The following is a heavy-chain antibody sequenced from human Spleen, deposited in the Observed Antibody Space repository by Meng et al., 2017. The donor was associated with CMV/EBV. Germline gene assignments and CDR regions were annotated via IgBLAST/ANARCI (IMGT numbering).Heavy chain of an antibody. Sequence: SVKVSCKASGYMFISFGITWVRQAPGQGLEWMGGIIPIFGSPDYAQRFQDRVTITAEESTSTAYMELSSLRAEDTAVYYCAGRGDCGGDCFHSYFPYWGQGPLVTLSS. CDR3: AGRGDCGGDCFHSYFPY. CDR2: IIPIFGSP. V-gene: IGHV1-69*13. D-gene: IGHD2-21*01. CDR1: GYMFISFG. J-gene: IGHJ1*01.